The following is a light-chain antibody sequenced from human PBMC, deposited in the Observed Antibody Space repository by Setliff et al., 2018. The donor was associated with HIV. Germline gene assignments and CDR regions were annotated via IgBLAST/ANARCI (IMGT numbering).Light chain of an antibody. CDR2: DVY. J-gene: IGLJ1*01. CDR1: SSDVGNYNV. Sequence: QSALTQPASVSGSPGQSITISCTGTSSDVGNYNVVSWYQQHPGKAPKLIIYDVYKRPSGVPDRFSGSKSGDTASLTISGLQSEDEADYYCCSYAGTYTYIFGTGTKVTVL. CDR3: CSYAGTYTYI. V-gene: IGLV2-11*01.